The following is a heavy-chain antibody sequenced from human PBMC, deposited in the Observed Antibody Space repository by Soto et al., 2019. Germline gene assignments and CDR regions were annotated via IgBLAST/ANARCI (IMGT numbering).Heavy chain of an antibody. Sequence: GGSLRLSCAASGFTCSNYAMSWVRQAPGKGLEWVSSISNSGGSTYYADSVKGRFTISRDNSKNTLYLQMNSLRAEDTAVYYCAKDRYGDYPDYWGQGTLVTVSS. V-gene: IGHV3-23*01. J-gene: IGHJ4*02. CDR3: AKDRYGDYPDY. D-gene: IGHD4-17*01. CDR2: ISNSGGST. CDR1: GFTCSNYA.